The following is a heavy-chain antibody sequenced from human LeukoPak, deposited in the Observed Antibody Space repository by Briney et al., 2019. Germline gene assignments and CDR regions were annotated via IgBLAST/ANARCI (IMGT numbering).Heavy chain of an antibody. Sequence: SDTLSLTCTVSGGAISGYYWSWIRQPAGKGLEWLGRVYSSGSTKYDPSLESRVTMSVDTSKNQFSLKLNFVTAADTAVYYCARVGSGYDFFDYWGQGTLVTVSS. CDR2: VYSSGST. CDR3: ARVGSGYDFFDY. D-gene: IGHD3/OR15-3a*01. CDR1: GGAISGYY. V-gene: IGHV4-4*07. J-gene: IGHJ4*02.